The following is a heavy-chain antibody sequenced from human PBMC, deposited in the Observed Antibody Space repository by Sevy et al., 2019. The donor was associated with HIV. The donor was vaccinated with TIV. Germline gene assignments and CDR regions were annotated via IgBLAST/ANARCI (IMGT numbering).Heavy chain of an antibody. CDR1: GFNFGDYA. V-gene: IGHV3-49*03. J-gene: IGHJ6*02. Sequence: GGSLRLSCTASGFNFGDYAMSWCRQAPGKGLEWIGFIRSKTYGGTTEYAPSVKGRFTISRDDSNSIASLQMNSLKTEDTAVYYCARVRGTISPYYYFGMDVWGQGTTVTVSS. D-gene: IGHD3-16*01. CDR3: ARVRGTISPYYYFGMDV. CDR2: IRSKTYGGTT.